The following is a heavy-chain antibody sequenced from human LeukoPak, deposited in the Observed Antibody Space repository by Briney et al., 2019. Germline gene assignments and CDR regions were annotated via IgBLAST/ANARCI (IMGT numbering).Heavy chain of an antibody. D-gene: IGHD3-16*02. CDR3: ARDYRDGVRNYYYYMDV. CDR1: GDSVSSNSAA. J-gene: IGHJ6*03. V-gene: IGHV6-1*01. Sequence: SQTLSLTCAISGDSVSSNSAAWNWIRQSPSRGLEWLGRTYYRSKWYNDYAVSVKSRITINPDTSKNQFSLQLNSVTPEDTAVYYCARDYRDGVRNYYYYMDVWGKGTTVTVSS. CDR2: TYYRSKWYN.